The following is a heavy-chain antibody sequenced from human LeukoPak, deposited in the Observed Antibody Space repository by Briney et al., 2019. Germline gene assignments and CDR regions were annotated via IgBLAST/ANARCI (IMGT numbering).Heavy chain of an antibody. V-gene: IGHV3-64D*09. Sequence: GGSLRLSCSASGFPFSSYAMHWVRQAPGKGLEYVSAISDSGGSTYYADSVKGRFTISRDNSKNTLYLQMSSLRAEDTAVYFCVRGYSFGPYGMDVWGQGTTVIASS. CDR3: VRGYSFGPYGMDV. D-gene: IGHD2-15*01. CDR1: GFPFSSYA. CDR2: ISDSGGST. J-gene: IGHJ6*02.